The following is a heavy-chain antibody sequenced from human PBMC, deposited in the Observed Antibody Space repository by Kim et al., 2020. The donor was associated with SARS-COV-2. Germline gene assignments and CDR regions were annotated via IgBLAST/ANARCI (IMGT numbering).Heavy chain of an antibody. CDR3: ARAEDYYFGMDV. CDR1: GVTFSSDS. Sequence: GGSLRLSCAASGVTFSSDSMNWGRQAPGKGREWLSSISSRTSYIFDADSVKGRFTISRDNAKNSLNLQMTSLRAEDTAVYYCARAEDYYFGMDVWGQGTTVTVSS. J-gene: IGHJ6*02. CDR2: ISSRTSYI. V-gene: IGHV3-21*01.